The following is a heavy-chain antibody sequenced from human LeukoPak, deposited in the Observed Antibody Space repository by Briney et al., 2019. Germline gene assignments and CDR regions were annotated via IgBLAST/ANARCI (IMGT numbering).Heavy chain of an antibody. CDR2: GDTVNGKT. J-gene: IGHJ5*02. CDR3: AREREAYQLLHPAWFDP. V-gene: IGHV1-18*04. D-gene: IGHD1-1*01. CDR1: GYTFSESG. Sequence: ASVEVSCKTSGYTFSESGVSWWGQAPGQRPVWWGWGDTVNGKTNYAQKFRRRVTMTTDTTSSTAYMELRSLTSDDTAVYYCAREREAYQLLHPAWFDPWGQGTLVIVSS.